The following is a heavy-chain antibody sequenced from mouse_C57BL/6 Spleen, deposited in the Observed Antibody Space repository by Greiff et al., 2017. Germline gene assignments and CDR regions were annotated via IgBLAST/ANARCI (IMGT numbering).Heavy chain of an antibody. D-gene: IGHD2-1*01. J-gene: IGHJ1*03. V-gene: IGHV1-15*01. CDR1: GYTFTDYE. Sequence: QVQLQQSGAELVRPGASVTLSCKASGYTFTDYEMHWVKQTPVHGLEWIGAIDPETGGTAYNQKFKGKAILTANKSSSKAYMELRSLTSEDSADYYCTSSVYGNYGYFDVWGTGTTVTVSS. CDR2: IDPETGGT. CDR3: TSSVYGNYGYFDV.